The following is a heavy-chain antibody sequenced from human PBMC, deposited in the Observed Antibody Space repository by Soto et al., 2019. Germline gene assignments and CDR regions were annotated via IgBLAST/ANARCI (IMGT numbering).Heavy chain of an antibody. Sequence: SETLSLTCTVSGGSIRNYYWSWIRQPPGKGLEWIGYVYSSGSTHYNPSLQSRVTISADTSRNQVSLQLNSVTPEDTAVYYCARGRKYSSGWYDGDYYYYYGMDVWGQGTTVTVSS. CDR2: VYSSGST. V-gene: IGHV4-59*12. D-gene: IGHD6-19*01. J-gene: IGHJ6*02. CDR3: ARGRKYSSGWYDGDYYYYYGMDV. CDR1: GGSIRNYY.